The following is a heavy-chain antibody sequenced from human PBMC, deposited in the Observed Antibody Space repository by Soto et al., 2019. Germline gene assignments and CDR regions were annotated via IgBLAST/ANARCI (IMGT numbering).Heavy chain of an antibody. V-gene: IGHV4-61*01. D-gene: IGHD4-17*01. CDR3: ARVAYGRSTTNWFDP. J-gene: IGHJ5*02. CDR1: GGSVSSGSYY. Sequence: SSETLSLTCTVSGGSVSSGSYYWSWIRQPPGKGLEWIGYIYYSGSTNYNPSLKSRVTISVDTSKNQFSLKLSSVTAADTAVYYCARVAYGRSTTNWFDPWGQGTLVTVS. CDR2: IYYSGST.